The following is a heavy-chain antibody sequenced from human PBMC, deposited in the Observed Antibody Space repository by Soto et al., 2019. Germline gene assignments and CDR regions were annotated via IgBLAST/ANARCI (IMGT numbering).Heavy chain of an antibody. CDR1: GCSISSYS. Sequence: PSETPSLTCTVSGCSISSYSLSWIRQPPGKGLEWIGYIYYSGSTNYNPSLKSRVTISVDTSKNQFSLKLSSVTAADTAVYYCARDARWFDPWGQGTLVTVS. V-gene: IGHV4-59*01. CDR2: IYYSGST. J-gene: IGHJ5*02. CDR3: ARDARWFDP.